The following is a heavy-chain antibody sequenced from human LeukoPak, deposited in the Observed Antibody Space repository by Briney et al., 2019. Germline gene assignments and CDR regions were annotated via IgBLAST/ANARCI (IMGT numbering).Heavy chain of an antibody. V-gene: IGHV1-18*01. CDR3: ARERREVRGVTLYYYYYMDV. CDR2: ISAYNGNT. CDR1: GYTFTSYG. Sequence: ASVKVSCKASGYTFTSYGISWVRQAPGQGLEWMGWISAYNGNTNYAQKLQGRVTMTTDTSTSTAYMELRSLRSDDTAVYYCARERREVRGVTLYYYYYMDVWGKGTTVTISS. J-gene: IGHJ6*03. D-gene: IGHD3-10*01.